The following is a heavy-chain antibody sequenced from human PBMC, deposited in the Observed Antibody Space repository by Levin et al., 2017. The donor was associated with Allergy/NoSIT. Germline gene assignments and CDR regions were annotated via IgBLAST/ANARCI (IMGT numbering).Heavy chain of an antibody. CDR3: ARHRVTSSWQYYHGMDG. CDR1: GYSFSTYW. J-gene: IGHJ6*02. Sequence: GESLKISCRASGYSFSTYWIGWVRQMPGKGLEWMGIIYPGDSDTRYSPSFQGQVTISADNSISTAYVQWSSLKASDTAIYYCARHRVTSSWQYYHGMDGWGQGTTVTVSS. D-gene: IGHD6-13*01. CDR2: IYPGDSDT. V-gene: IGHV5-51*01.